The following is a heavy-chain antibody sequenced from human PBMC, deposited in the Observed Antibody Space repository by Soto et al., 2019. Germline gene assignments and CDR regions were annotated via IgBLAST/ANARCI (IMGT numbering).Heavy chain of an antibody. Sequence: PGESLKISCKGSGYSFTNYWIGWVRQMPGKGLEWMGIIYPGDSNTIYSPSFQGQVTISADKSISTAYLQWSSLKASDTAIYYCARHGIAAAELYYYYYGMDVWGQGTTVTVSS. V-gene: IGHV5-51*01. CDR3: ARHGIAAAELYYYYYGMDV. J-gene: IGHJ6*02. D-gene: IGHD6-13*01. CDR2: IYPGDSNT. CDR1: GYSFTNYW.